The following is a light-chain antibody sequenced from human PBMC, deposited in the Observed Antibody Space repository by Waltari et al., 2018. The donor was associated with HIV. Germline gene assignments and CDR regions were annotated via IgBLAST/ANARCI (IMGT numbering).Light chain of an antibody. CDR1: NSNIRAGYD. CDR2: TNA. V-gene: IGLV1-40*01. J-gene: IGLJ2*01. CDR3: QSFDTGLGVV. Sequence: QSVLMQPPSASGAPGQRVTIPFTGNNSNIRAGYDVHWYQQLPGTAPKILIYTNANRPSGVPDRFSGSKSGTSASLAITGLQAEDETDYYCQSFDTGLGVVFGGGTKVTVL.